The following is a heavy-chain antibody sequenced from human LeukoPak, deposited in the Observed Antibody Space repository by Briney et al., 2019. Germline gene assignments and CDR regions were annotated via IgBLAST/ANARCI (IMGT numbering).Heavy chain of an antibody. CDR1: GFTFSSYW. V-gene: IGHV3-74*01. CDR3: ARGGGMVRERSGYYYGMDV. Sequence: GGSLRLSCAASGFTFSSYWMPWVRQAPGKGLVWVSRINSDGCSTSYADSVKGRFTISRDNAKNTLYLQMNSLRAEDTAVYYCARGGGMVRERSGYYYGMDVWGQGTTVTVSS. D-gene: IGHD3-10*01. J-gene: IGHJ6*02. CDR2: INSDGCST.